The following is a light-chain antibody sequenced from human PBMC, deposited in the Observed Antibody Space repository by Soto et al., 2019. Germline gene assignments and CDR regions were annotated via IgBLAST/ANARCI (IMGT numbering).Light chain of an antibody. CDR2: TAS. Sequence: EIQMTQSPSSLSGSVGDRVTITCRASQTIGYYLNWYQQKPGKAPKLLISTASSLQSGVPSSFSGSGSGPYFTLTISSLQPEDSATYYCQQSYSIPRTFGHGTKVEVK. CDR1: QTIGYY. CDR3: QQSYSIPRT. V-gene: IGKV1-39*01. J-gene: IGKJ1*01.